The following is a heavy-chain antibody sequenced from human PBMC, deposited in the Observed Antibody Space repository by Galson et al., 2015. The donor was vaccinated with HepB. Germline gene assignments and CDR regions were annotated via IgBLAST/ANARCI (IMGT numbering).Heavy chain of an antibody. CDR1: GDPMTSYY. D-gene: IGHD5-18*01. J-gene: IGHJ5*02. V-gene: IGHV4-59*01. Sequence: ETLSLTCTVSGDPMTSYYWTWIRQPPGKRLEYIGYVSYSGTTNYNPSLTTRVTISLDTSKKQFSLKLDSVTAADTAVYYCARGFSYGYLDPWGQGALVTVSS. CDR2: VSYSGTT. CDR3: ARGFSYGYLDP.